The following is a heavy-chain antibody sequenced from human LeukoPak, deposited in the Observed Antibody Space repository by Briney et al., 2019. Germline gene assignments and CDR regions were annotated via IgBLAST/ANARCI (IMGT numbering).Heavy chain of an antibody. V-gene: IGHV3-7*01. D-gene: IGHD3-9*01. CDR3: ARDRSDDRTSDAFDI. J-gene: IGHJ3*02. CDR1: GFTFSSYW. CDR2: IKQDGSEK. Sequence: PGGSLRLPCAASGFTFSSYWMSWVRQAPGKGLEWVANIKQDGSEKYYVDSVKGRFTISRDNAKNSLYLQMNSLRAEDTAVYYCARDRSDDRTSDAFDIWGQGTMVTVSS.